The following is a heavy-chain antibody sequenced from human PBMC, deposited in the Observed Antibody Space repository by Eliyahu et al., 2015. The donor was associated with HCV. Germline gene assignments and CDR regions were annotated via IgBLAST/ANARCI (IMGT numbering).Heavy chain of an antibody. V-gene: IGHV3-21*01. CDR2: ISSSSSYI. CDR1: GFTFSSYS. CDR3: ARDLAGAIGYAFDI. Sequence: EVQLVESGGGLVKPGGSLRLSCAASGFTFSSYSMXWVRQAPGNGLEWVSSISSSSSYIYYADSVKGRFTISRDNAKNSLYLQMNSLRAEDTAVYYCARDLAGAIGYAFDIWGQGTMVTVSS. J-gene: IGHJ3*02. D-gene: IGHD3-16*02.